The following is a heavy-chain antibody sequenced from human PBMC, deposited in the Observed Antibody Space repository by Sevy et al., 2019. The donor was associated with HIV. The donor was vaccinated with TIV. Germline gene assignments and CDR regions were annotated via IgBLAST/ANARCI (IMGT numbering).Heavy chain of an antibody. CDR3: ARDQHDYAGNVRTGWFDP. V-gene: IGHV3-30-3*01. CDR1: GFTFSSYT. J-gene: IGHJ5*02. CDR2: IIYDGSMK. Sequence: GGSLRLSCAASGFTFSSYTMHWVRQAPGKGLEWVANIIYDGSMKYYADSVKGRFTISRDNSKNMLYLQMNSLSAEDTAVYYCARDQHDYAGNVRTGWFDPWGQGILVTVSS. D-gene: IGHD4-17*01.